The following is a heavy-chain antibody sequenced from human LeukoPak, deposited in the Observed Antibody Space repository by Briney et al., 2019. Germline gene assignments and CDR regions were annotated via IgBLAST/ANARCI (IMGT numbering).Heavy chain of an antibody. Sequence: SGGSLRLSRAASGFSLSSYMMSWIRQAPGQGLEWVSTITSGGSTYYVDSVRGRFTISRDNSENTLYLQMNSLRAEDTAVYYCVKRPFNDGGGFPFEYWGQGTLVTVSS. CDR3: VKRPFNDGGGFPFEY. J-gene: IGHJ4*02. CDR2: ITSGGST. CDR1: GFSLSSYM. D-gene: IGHD4-23*01. V-gene: IGHV3-23*01.